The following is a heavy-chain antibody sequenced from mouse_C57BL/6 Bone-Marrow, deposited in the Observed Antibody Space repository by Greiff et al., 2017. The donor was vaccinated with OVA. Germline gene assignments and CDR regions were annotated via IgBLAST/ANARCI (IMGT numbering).Heavy chain of an antibody. CDR2: ISNGGGST. V-gene: IGHV5-12*01. D-gene: IGHD1-1*01. J-gene: IGHJ3*01. CDR3: ARHLYYYGSSPWFAT. CDR1: GFTFSDYY. Sequence: EVKLVESGGGLVQPGGSLKLSCAASGFTFSDYYMYWVRQTPEKRLEWVAYISNGGGSTYYPDNVKGRFTISRDNAKNTLYLQMGRLKSEDTAMYYCARHLYYYGSSPWFATGAKGLWSLSLQ.